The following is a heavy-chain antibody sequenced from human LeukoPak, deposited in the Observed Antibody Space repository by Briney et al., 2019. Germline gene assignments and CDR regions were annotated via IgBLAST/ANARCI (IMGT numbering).Heavy chain of an antibody. D-gene: IGHD3-3*01. CDR3: ASLRERSYYARGFDY. CDR2: IYHGGST. J-gene: IGHJ4*02. CDR1: GYSISSGYY. V-gene: IGHV4-38-2*02. Sequence: SETLSLTCTVSGYSISSGYYWGWIRQSPGKGLEWIGSIYHGGSTYYNPSLKSRVTISVDTSKNQFSLKLSSVTAADTAVYYCASLRERSYYARGFDYWGQGTLVTVSS.